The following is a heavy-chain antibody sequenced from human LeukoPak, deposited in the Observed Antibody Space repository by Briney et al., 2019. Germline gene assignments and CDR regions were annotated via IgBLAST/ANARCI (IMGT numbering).Heavy chain of an antibody. CDR2: ISISGSNI. J-gene: IGHJ2*01. V-gene: IGHV3-11*04. CDR1: GFRVSGYD. CDR3: AKLGSSGFIYWYFDL. Sequence: GGSLRLSCAASGFRVSGYDLNWIRQAPGKGLEWIAYISISGSNIHYADSVRGRFTISRDNSKNTLYLQMNSLRVEDTAVYYCAKLGSSGFIYWYFDLWGRGTLVTVSS. D-gene: IGHD6-19*01.